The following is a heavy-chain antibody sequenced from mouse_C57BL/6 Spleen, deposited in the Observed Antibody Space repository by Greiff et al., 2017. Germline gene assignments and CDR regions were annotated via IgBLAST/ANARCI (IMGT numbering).Heavy chain of an antibody. CDR2: IYPGDGDT. Sequence: QVQLQQSGPELVKPGASVKISCKASGYAFSSSWMNWVKQRPGKGLEWIGRIYPGDGDTNYNGKFKGKATLTADKSSSTAYMQLSSLTSEDSAVYFCAGEGYDYHFDDWGQGTTLTVSS. V-gene: IGHV1-82*01. CDR3: AGEGYDYHFDD. CDR1: GYAFSSSW. J-gene: IGHJ2*01. D-gene: IGHD2-4*01.